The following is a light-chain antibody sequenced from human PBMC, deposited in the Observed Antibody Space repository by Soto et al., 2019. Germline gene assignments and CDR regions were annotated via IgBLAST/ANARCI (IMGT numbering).Light chain of an antibody. J-gene: IGKJ3*01. CDR2: WAS. V-gene: IGKV4-1*01. Sequence: DIVMTQSPDSLAVSLGERATINCKSSQSVLYSSNNKNYLAWYQQKPGQPPKLLIHWASARASGVPDRFSGSGSGTDLTLTISSLQAEDVAVYYCQHYYSSPFTFGPGTKVDIK. CDR3: QHYYSSPFT. CDR1: QSVLYSSNNKNY.